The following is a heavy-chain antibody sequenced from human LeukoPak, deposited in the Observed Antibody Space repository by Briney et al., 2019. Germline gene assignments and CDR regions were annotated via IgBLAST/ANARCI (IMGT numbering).Heavy chain of an antibody. Sequence: GRSLRLSCAASGFTFSSYAMHWVRQAPGKGLEWVAVISYDGSNKYYADSVKGRFTISRDNSKNTLYLQMNSLRAEDTAVHYCARDRTPDLYSSPCLGYWGQGTLVTVSS. J-gene: IGHJ4*02. V-gene: IGHV3-30-3*01. D-gene: IGHD6-13*01. CDR3: ARDRTPDLYSSPCLGY. CDR1: GFTFSSYA. CDR2: ISYDGSNK.